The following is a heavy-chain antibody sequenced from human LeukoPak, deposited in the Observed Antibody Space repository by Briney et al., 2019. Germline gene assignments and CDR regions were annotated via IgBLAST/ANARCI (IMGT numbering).Heavy chain of an antibody. J-gene: IGHJ4*02. D-gene: IGHD3-10*01. CDR1: GFTFSSYA. CDR3: AKSLVLLWFGEYEPYFDY. CDR2: ISGSGGST. V-gene: IGHV3-23*01. Sequence: GGSLRLSCAASGFTFSSYAMSWVRQAPGKGLEWVSAISGSGGSTYYADSVKGRFTISRDNSKNTLYLQMNSLRAEDTAVYYCAKSLVLLWFGEYEPYFDYWGQGTLVTVSS.